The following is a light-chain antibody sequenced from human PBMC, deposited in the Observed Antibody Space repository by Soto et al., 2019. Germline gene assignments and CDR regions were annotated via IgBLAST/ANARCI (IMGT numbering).Light chain of an antibody. CDR3: QQCHTHST. V-gene: IGKV1-5*03. CDR2: QTS. CDR1: QSIGSW. J-gene: IGKJ1*01. Sequence: DIQLTQSPSILSASVGDRVTITCRASQSIGSWLAWYQQKPGKAPNLLIFQTSNLESGVPSRFSGSGSGTEFTLTISRLLTHDFALSYCQQCHTHSTFGQGTKVETK.